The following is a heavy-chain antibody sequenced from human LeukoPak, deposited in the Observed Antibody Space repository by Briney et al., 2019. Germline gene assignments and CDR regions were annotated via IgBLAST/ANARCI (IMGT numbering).Heavy chain of an antibody. J-gene: IGHJ4*02. CDR2: TNHSGST. V-gene: IGHV4-34*01. CDR1: GGSFSGYY. CDR3: ARGSSGGSCYRL. Sequence: SETLSVTCAVYGGSFSGYYWSWTRQPPGKGLEWIGETNHSGSTNYNPSLKSRVTISVDTSKNQFSLKLSSVTAADTAVYYCARGSSGGSCYRLWGQGTLVTVSS. D-gene: IGHD2-15*01.